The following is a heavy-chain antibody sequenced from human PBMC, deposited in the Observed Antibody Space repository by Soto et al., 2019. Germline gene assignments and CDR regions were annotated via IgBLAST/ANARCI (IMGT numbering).Heavy chain of an antibody. D-gene: IGHD6-19*01. CDR1: GFTFSSYA. CDR3: AKGGRQWLVTSDFNY. V-gene: IGHV3-30-3*01. Sequence: GSLRLSCAASGFTFSSYAMHWVRQAPGKGLEWVAVISYDGSNKYYADSVKGRFTISRDSSKNTVSLEMTSLRAEDTAVYYCAKGGRQWLVTSDFNYWGQGALVTVSS. CDR2: ISYDGSNK. J-gene: IGHJ4*02.